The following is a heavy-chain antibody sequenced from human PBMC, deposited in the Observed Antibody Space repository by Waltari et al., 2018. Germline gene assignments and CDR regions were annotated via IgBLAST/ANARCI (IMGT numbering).Heavy chain of an antibody. V-gene: IGHV3-48*01. Sequence: EVQLVESGGGLVQPGGSLRLSCAASGFTFSSYSMNWVRQAPGKGLEWVSYISSSSSTIYYADSVKGRFTISRDNAKNSLYLQMNSLRAEDTAVYYCARDPRGYIDYWGQGTLVIVSS. CDR1: GFTFSSYS. CDR3: ARDPRGYIDY. D-gene: IGHD6-6*01. CDR2: ISSSSSTI. J-gene: IGHJ4*02.